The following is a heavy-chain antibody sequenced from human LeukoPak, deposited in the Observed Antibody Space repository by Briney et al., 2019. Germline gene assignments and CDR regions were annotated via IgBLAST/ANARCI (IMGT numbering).Heavy chain of an antibody. CDR2: IYYDGSNQ. CDR3: ARDRSTVTTPHDY. CDR1: GLTFRNYG. D-gene: IGHD4-17*01. Sequence: PGGSLRLSCVVSGLTFRNYGMHWVRQAPGKGLEWVAVIYYDGSNQYYVDSVKGRFTISRDNSKNTLYLQMNSLRAEDTAVYYCARDRSTVTTPHDYWGQGTLVTVSS. J-gene: IGHJ4*02. V-gene: IGHV3-30*03.